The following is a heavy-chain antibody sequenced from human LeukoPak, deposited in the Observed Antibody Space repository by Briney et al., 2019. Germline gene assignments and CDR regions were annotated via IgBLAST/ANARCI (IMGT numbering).Heavy chain of an antibody. CDR1: GFTFSSYG. J-gene: IGHJ4*02. Sequence: QPGGSLRLSCAASGFTFSSYGMSWVRQAPGKGREWVSSTSDSGGRTYYADSVKGRFTISRDNSKNTLFVQMNSLRAEDTAVYYCAKGMYYYGSGSFDYWGQGTLVTVSS. CDR2: TSDSGGRT. D-gene: IGHD3-10*01. V-gene: IGHV3-23*01. CDR3: AKGMYYYGSGSFDY.